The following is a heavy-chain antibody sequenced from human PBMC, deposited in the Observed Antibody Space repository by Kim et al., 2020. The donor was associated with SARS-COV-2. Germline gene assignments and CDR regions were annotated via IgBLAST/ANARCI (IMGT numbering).Heavy chain of an antibody. J-gene: IGHJ6*02. D-gene: IGHD6-19*01. CDR1: GGTFSSYA. CDR3: ARGPGIAVAGAYYGMDV. Sequence: SVKVSCKASGGTFSSYAISWVRQAPGQGLEWMGRIIPILGIANYAQKFQGRVTITADKSTSTAYMELSSLRSEDTAVYYCARGPGIAVAGAYYGMDVWGQGTTVTVSS. V-gene: IGHV1-69*04. CDR2: IIPILGIA.